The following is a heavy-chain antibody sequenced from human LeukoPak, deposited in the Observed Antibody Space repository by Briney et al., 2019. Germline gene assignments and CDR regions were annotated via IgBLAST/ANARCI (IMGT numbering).Heavy chain of an antibody. Sequence: PGGSLRLSCAASGFTVSSNYMSWVRQAPGKGLEWVSVIYSSDSTYYADSVKGRFTISRDNSKNTLHLQMNTLRAEDTAVYYCASRIATAGSVDYWGQGTLVTVSS. D-gene: IGHD6-13*01. CDR3: ASRIATAGSVDY. CDR2: IYSSDST. J-gene: IGHJ4*02. V-gene: IGHV3-53*01. CDR1: GFTVSSNY.